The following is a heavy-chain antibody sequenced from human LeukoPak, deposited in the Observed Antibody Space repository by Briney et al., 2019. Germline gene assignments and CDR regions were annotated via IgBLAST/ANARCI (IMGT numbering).Heavy chain of an antibody. J-gene: IGHJ6*02. CDR3: ARSSLRYFDWLLLEDTNYYGMDV. Sequence: SVKVSCTASGGTFSSYAISWVRQAPGQGLEWMGGIIPIFGTANYAQKFQGRVTITADESTSTAYMELSSLRSEDTAVYYCARSSLRYFDWLLLEDTNYYGMDVWGQGTTVTVSS. D-gene: IGHD3-9*01. CDR1: GGTFSSYA. CDR2: IIPIFGTA. V-gene: IGHV1-69*13.